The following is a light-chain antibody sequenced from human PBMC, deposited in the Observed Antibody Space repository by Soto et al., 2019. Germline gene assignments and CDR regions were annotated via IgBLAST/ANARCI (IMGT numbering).Light chain of an antibody. Sequence: IHMTQSPSSLSASVGHRVTITCRANQDISYYLAWYQQKQGKVPKLLIYGASTLPSGVPSRFSGSGSGTDFTLTISSLQPEDIATYYCQKYHSAPRTFGQGTKVDIK. V-gene: IGKV1-27*01. J-gene: IGKJ1*01. CDR2: GAS. CDR3: QKYHSAPRT. CDR1: QDISYY.